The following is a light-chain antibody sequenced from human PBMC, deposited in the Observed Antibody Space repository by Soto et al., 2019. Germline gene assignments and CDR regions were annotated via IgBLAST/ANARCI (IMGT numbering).Light chain of an antibody. CDR3: QQFGGSPMYT. J-gene: IGKJ2*01. CDR1: HIVSTTY. CDR2: GSS. V-gene: IGKV3-20*01. Sequence: EIVLTQSAGTLSLSPGERATLSCRASHIVSTTYLAWYQQKPGQAPRLLIYGSSSRAPCIPDRFSGSVSGTDFTLTISRLEPDDFEVYYCQQFGGSPMYTFGQGTKLEIK.